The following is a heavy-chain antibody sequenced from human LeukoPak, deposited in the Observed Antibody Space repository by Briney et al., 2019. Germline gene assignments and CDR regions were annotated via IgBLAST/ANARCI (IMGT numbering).Heavy chain of an antibody. CDR2: ISGSGGST. J-gene: IGHJ4*02. CDR3: ARVEKAAAADY. CDR1: GFTFSSYA. D-gene: IGHD6-13*01. V-gene: IGHV3-23*01. Sequence: GGSLRLSCAASGFTFSSYAMSWVRQAPGKGLEWVSAISGSGGSTSYAQKFQGRVTMTRDTSTSTVYMELSSLRSEDTAVYYCARVEKAAAADYWGQGTLVTVSS.